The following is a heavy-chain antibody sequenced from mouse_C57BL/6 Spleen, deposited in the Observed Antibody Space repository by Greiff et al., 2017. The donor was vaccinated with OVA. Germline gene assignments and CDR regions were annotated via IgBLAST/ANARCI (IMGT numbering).Heavy chain of an antibody. CDR1: GFTFSDYG. J-gene: IGHJ4*01. CDR3: APWFRAMDY. D-gene: IGHD2-2*01. V-gene: IGHV5-17*01. CDR2: ISSGSSTI. Sequence: EVQLQQSGGGLVKPGGSLKLSCAASGFTFSDYGMHWVRQAPEKGLEWVAYISSGSSTIYYADTVKGRFTISRDNAKNTLFLQMTSLRSEDTAMYYCAPWFRAMDYWGQGTSVTVSS.